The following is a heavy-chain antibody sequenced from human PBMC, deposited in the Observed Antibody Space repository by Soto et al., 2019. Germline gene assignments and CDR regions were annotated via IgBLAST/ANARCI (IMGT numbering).Heavy chain of an antibody. Sequence: VGSLRLSCAASGFTFSSYWMSWVRQAPGKVLEWVANIKQDGSEKYYVDSVKGRFTISRDNTKNSLYLQMNSLRAEDTAVYYCARASHCSGGSCYSGDWFDPWGQGTLVTVSS. CDR1: GFTFSSYW. J-gene: IGHJ5*02. CDR3: ARASHCSGGSCYSGDWFDP. D-gene: IGHD2-15*01. V-gene: IGHV3-7*03. CDR2: IKQDGSEK.